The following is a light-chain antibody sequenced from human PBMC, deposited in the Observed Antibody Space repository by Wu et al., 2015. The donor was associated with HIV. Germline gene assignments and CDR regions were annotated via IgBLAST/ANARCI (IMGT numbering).Light chain of an antibody. Sequence: DRIEHXLAGQSRPXSTYLAWYQQTPGKAPRVLIYDASTLQSGVSSRLVGSGSGADFTLTISGLQREDFAVYFCQQLNSFPLTFGQGSRLEI. CDR1: RPXSTY. CDR2: DAS. J-gene: IGKJ5*01. CDR3: QQLNSFPLT. V-gene: IGKV1-9*01.